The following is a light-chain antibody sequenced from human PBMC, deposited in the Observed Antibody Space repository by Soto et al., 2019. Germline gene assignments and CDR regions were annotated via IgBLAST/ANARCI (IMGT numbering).Light chain of an antibody. CDR3: LSGHSRP. CDR1: ETISTY. Sequence: GDRVTIPCRASETISTYLNWYQQRPGKAPKLLIYAASSLHSEVPLRFSGSGSGTDFTLTISSLHPEDFATYYCLSGHSRPFGGGTKVDI. V-gene: IGKV1-39*01. CDR2: AAS. J-gene: IGKJ4*01.